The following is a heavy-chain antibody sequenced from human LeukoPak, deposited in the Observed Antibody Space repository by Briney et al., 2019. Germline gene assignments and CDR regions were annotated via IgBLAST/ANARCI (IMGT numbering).Heavy chain of an antibody. D-gene: IGHD6-13*01. V-gene: IGHV3-21*01. J-gene: IGHJ4*02. CDR2: ISSSSSYI. Sequence: PGGSLRLSCAASRFTFSSYSMNWVRQAPGKGLEWVSSISSSSSYIYYADSVKGRFTISRDNAKNSLYLQMNSLRAEDTAVYYCARGGSSWFFYFDYWGQGTLVTVSS. CDR1: RFTFSSYS. CDR3: ARGGSSWFFYFDY.